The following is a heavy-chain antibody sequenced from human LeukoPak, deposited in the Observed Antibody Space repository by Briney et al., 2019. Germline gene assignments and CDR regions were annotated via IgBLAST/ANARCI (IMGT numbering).Heavy chain of an antibody. CDR2: IIPIFGTA. J-gene: IGHJ4*02. Sequence: SAKVSRKASGGTLSSYALSWVRAGLGQGVECMGGIIPIFGTAEYAQKSQGRVTITADESTSTAYMELSSLRSEDTAVYYCARGAPYYDILTGSKGDPYYFDYWGQGTLVTVSS. D-gene: IGHD3-9*01. CDR3: ARGAPYYDILTGSKGDPYYFDY. CDR1: GGTLSSYA. V-gene: IGHV1-69*13.